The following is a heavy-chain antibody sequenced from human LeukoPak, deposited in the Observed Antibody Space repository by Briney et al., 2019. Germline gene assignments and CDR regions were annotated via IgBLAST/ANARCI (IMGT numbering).Heavy chain of an antibody. CDR2: IYYSGST. Sequence: PSETLSLTCTVSGGSISSYYWSWIRQPPGKGLEWIGYIYYSGSTNYNPSLKSRVTISVDTSKNQFSLKLSSVTAADTAVYYCARSNYVWGGFRLDYWGQGTLVTVSS. D-gene: IGHD3-16*02. V-gene: IGHV4-59*01. J-gene: IGHJ4*02. CDR1: GGSISSYY. CDR3: ARSNYVWGGFRLDY.